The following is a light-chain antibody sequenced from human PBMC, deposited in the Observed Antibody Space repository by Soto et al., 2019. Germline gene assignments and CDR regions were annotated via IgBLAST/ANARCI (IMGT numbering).Light chain of an antibody. V-gene: IGKV1-9*01. Sequence: IHLTQSPSPLSASVGDRVTITCRASQEISGYLAWYQQTPGKAPKLLIYGVSTLQDGVSSRFSGRGSGTDFSLNISSLQPEDFATYYCQHLHWAFGPGT. CDR2: GVS. CDR3: QHLHWA. J-gene: IGKJ1*01. CDR1: QEISGY.